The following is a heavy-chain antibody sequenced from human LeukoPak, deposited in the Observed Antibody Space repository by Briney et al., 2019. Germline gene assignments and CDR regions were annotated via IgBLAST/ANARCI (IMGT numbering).Heavy chain of an antibody. Sequence: GGSLRLSCAASGFTFSSYSMNWVRQAPGKGLEWVSSISSSSSYIYYADSVKGRFTISRDNSKNTLYLQMNSLRAEDTAVYYCAKDQMGERNAALGYWGQGTLVTVSS. V-gene: IGHV3-21*01. J-gene: IGHJ4*02. CDR1: GFTFSSYS. CDR3: AKDQMGERNAALGY. CDR2: ISSSSSYI. D-gene: IGHD3-16*01.